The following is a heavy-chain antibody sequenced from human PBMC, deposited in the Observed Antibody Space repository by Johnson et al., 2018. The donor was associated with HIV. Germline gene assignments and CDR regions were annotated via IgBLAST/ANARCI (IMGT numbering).Heavy chain of an antibody. V-gene: IGHV3-7*01. J-gene: IGHJ3*02. CDR1: GFTISSNY. CDR3: ARDRVEEGVGFDS. CDR2: IKQDGSAK. D-gene: IGHD2-8*01. Sequence: VQLVESGGAFIQPGGSLRLSCAASGFTISSNYMSWVRQAPGKGLEWVANIKQDGSAKHYVDSVKGRFTISRDNAKNSLSLLMNSLRAEDTAVYYCARDRVEEGVGFDSWGQGKMVTGSS.